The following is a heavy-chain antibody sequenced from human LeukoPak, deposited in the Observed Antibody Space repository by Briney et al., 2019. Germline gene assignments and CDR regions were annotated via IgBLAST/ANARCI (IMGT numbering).Heavy chain of an antibody. J-gene: IGHJ4*02. CDR3: ARHSIVGQWLVPFDY. Sequence: SETLSLTCTVSGGSISSYYWSWIRQPPGKELEWIGYIYYSGSTNYNPSLKSRVTISVDTSKNQFSLKLSSVTAADTAVYYCARHSIVGQWLVPFDYWGQGTLVTVSS. D-gene: IGHD6-19*01. CDR1: GGSISSYY. V-gene: IGHV4-59*08. CDR2: IYYSGST.